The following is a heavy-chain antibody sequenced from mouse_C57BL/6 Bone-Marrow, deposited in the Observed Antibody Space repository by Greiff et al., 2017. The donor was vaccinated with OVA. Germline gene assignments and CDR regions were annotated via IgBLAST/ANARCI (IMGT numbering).Heavy chain of an antibody. D-gene: IGHD2-3*01. V-gene: IGHV1-61*01. Sequence: QVQLQQPGAELVRPGSSVKLSCKASGYTFTSYLMDWVKQRPGQGLEWIGNIYPSDSETHYNQKFKDKATLTVDKSSSTAYMQLSSLTSEDSAVYYCARDDDGGFAYWGQGTLVTVSA. CDR2: IYPSDSET. J-gene: IGHJ3*01. CDR3: ARDDDGGFAY. CDR1: GYTFTSYL.